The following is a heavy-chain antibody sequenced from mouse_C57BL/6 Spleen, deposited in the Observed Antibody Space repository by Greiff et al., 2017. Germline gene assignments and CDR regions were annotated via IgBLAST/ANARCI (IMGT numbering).Heavy chain of an antibody. V-gene: IGHV1-52*01. CDR3: ARTRYYGFAY. CDR2: IDPSDSET. Sequence: QVQLKQSGAELVRPGSSVKLSCKASGYTFTSYWMHWVKQRPIQGLEWIGNIDPSDSETHYNQQFKDKATLTVDKSSSTAYMQLRSLTSEGSAVYYCARTRYYGFAYWGQGTLVTVSA. D-gene: IGHD1-1*01. J-gene: IGHJ3*01. CDR1: GYTFTSYW.